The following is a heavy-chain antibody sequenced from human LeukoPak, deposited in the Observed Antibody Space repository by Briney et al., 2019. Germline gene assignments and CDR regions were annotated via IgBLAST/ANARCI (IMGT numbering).Heavy chain of an antibody. Sequence: PGGSLRLSCVASGFTFSTYTMNWVRQAPGRGLEWVSSISSSSTYISYPDSVKGRFTISRDNAKNSLYLQMNSLRDEDSAVYYCARGLQYHEPLYFDYWGQGTLVTVSS. CDR3: ARGLQYHEPLYFDY. J-gene: IGHJ4*02. D-gene: IGHD4-11*01. CDR1: GFTFSTYT. CDR2: ISSSSTYI. V-gene: IGHV3-21*01.